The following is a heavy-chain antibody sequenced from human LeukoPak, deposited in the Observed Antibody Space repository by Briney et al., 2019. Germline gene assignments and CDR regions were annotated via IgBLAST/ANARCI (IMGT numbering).Heavy chain of an antibody. J-gene: IGHJ4*02. V-gene: IGHV4-39*01. Sequence: PSETLSLTCTVSGGSISSSSYYWGWIRQPPGKGLEWIGSSYYSGSTYYNPSLKSRVTISVDTSKDQFSLKLSSVTAADTAVYYCARAHYDILTGYFYYFDYWGQGTLVTVSS. D-gene: IGHD3-9*01. CDR3: ARAHYDILTGYFYYFDY. CDR1: GGSISSSSYY. CDR2: SYYSGST.